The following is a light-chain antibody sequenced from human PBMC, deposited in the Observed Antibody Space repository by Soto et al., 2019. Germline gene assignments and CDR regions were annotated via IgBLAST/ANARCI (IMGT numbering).Light chain of an antibody. CDR3: QQYGSSTGIT. J-gene: IGKJ5*01. CDR1: QSVSSSY. V-gene: IGKV3-20*01. CDR2: GAS. Sequence: EIVLTQSPGTLSLSPGERATLSCRASQSVSSSYLAWYQQKPGQAPRLLIYGASSWATGIPDRFSGSGSGTDFTLTISRLEPEDFAVYYCQQYGSSTGITFGQGTRLEIK.